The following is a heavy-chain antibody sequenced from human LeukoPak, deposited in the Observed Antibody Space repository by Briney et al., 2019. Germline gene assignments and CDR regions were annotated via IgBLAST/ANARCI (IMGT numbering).Heavy chain of an antibody. CDR2: ISSSSSYI. V-gene: IGHV3-21*01. CDR1: GFTFSSYS. CDR3: ARVGSNMVRGPYGMDV. J-gene: IGHJ6*04. D-gene: IGHD3-10*01. Sequence: GGSLRLSCAASGFTFSSYSMNWVRQAPEKGLEWVSSISSSSSYIYYADSVKGRFTISRDNAKNSLYLQMNSLRAEDTAVYYCARVGSNMVRGPYGMDVWGKGTTVTVSS.